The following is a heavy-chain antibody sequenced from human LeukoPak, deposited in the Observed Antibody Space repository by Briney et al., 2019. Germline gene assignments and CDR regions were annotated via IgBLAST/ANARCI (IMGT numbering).Heavy chain of an antibody. J-gene: IGHJ4*02. D-gene: IGHD1-26*01. Sequence: ASVKVSCKASGYTFTSYYMHWVRQAPGQGLEWMAIINPSSGSTTYAQKFQDRVTVTRDTSTNTVYMELSSLRSDDTAVYYCARDGGVSSGSIMYWGQGTLVTVSS. CDR3: ARDGGVSSGSIMY. V-gene: IGHV1-46*01. CDR1: GYTFTSYY. CDR2: INPSSGST.